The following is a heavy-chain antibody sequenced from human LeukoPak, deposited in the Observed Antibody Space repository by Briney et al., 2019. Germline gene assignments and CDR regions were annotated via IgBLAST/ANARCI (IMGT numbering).Heavy chain of an antibody. J-gene: IGHJ4*02. CDR2: IYYSGST. D-gene: IGHD6-13*01. CDR3: ARVRIAAAVYLFDY. Sequence: SETLSLTCTVSGGSISSYYWSWIRQPPGKGLEWIGYIYYSGSTNYNPSLKSRVTISVDTSKNQFSLKLSSVTAADTAVYYCARVRIAAAVYLFDYWGQGTLVTVSS. V-gene: IGHV4-59*01. CDR1: GGSISSYY.